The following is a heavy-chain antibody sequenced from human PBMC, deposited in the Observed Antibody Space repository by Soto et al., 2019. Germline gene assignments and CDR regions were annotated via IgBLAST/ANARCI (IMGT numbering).Heavy chain of an antibody. J-gene: IGHJ4*02. CDR3: ARDHLGSCSGGRCNWAEYFDF. Sequence: GGSLRLSSAASGFTFTSYWMSWVRQAPGKGLEWVANIKQDGSEKYYVDSVKGRFTISRDNAKNSLYLQMDSLRAEDTAVYYCARDHLGSCSGGRCNWAEYFDFWGQGT. D-gene: IGHD2-15*01. V-gene: IGHV3-7*04. CDR1: GFTFTSYW. CDR2: IKQDGSEK.